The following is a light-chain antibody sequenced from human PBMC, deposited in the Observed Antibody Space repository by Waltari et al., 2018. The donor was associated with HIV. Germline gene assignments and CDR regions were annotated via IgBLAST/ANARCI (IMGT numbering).Light chain of an antibody. Sequence: QSALTQPASVSGSPGQSITISCTGARTDISSSTHVSWYQQHPAKAPKLIIYDVTSRPSGVSNRFSASKSGNTASLTISGLQADDEADYYCSSYTNNNTLIFGGGTKLTVL. V-gene: IGLV2-14*03. CDR3: SSYTNNNTLI. CDR1: RTDISSSTH. J-gene: IGLJ2*01. CDR2: DVT.